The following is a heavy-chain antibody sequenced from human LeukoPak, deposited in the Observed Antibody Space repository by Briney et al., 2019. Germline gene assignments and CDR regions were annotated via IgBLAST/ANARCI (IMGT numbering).Heavy chain of an antibody. CDR1: GGSICSGSYY. D-gene: IGHD3-3*01. Sequence: SQTLSLTCTVSGGSICSGSYYWSWIRQPAGKGLEWIGRIYASGSTNYNPSLKSRVTISVDTSKNQFSLKLSSVTAADTAVYYCARDRNYDFWSGYTNWFDPWGQGTLVTVSS. CDR3: ARDRNYDFWSGYTNWFDP. CDR2: IYASGST. V-gene: IGHV4-61*02. J-gene: IGHJ5*02.